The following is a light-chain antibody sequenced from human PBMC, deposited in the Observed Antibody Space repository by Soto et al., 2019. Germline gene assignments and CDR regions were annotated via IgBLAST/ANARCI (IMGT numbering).Light chain of an antibody. Sequence: AIRMTQSPSSFSASTGDRVTLTCRASQGISNYLAWYQQKPGKAPNLLIYAASTLQSGVTSRFSGSGSGTDFTLTISCLQYEDFATYYCQQYYSYPLTFGGGTKVEIK. CDR3: QQYYSYPLT. CDR2: AAS. J-gene: IGKJ4*01. CDR1: QGISNY. V-gene: IGKV1-8*01.